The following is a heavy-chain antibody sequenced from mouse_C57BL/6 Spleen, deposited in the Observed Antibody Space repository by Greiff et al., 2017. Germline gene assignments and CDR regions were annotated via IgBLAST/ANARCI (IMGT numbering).Heavy chain of an antibody. D-gene: IGHD3-1*01. CDR1: GFTFSDYY. CDR3: ARHTLWGSGARDY. V-gene: IGHV5-12*01. CDR2: ISNGGGST. Sequence: EVKLMESGGGLVQPGGSLKLSCAASGFTFSDYYMYWVRQTPEKRLEWVAYISNGGGSTYYPDTVKGRFTISRDNAKNTLYLQMSRLKSEDTAMYYGARHTLWGSGARDYWGQGTSVTVSS. J-gene: IGHJ4*01.